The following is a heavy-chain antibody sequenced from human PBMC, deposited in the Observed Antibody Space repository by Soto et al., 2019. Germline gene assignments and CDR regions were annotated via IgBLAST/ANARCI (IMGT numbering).Heavy chain of an antibody. J-gene: IGHJ4*02. CDR3: ARDVSTEGVDYDFWSGYYSY. V-gene: IGHV6-1*01. D-gene: IGHD3-3*01. Sequence: SQTLSLTCAISGDSVSSNSAAWNWIRQSPSRGLEWLGRTYYRSKWYNDYAVSVKSRITINPDTSKNQFSLQLNSVTPEDTAVYYCARDVSTEGVDYDFWSGYYSYWGQGTLVTVSS. CDR2: TYYRSKWYN. CDR1: GDSVSSNSAA.